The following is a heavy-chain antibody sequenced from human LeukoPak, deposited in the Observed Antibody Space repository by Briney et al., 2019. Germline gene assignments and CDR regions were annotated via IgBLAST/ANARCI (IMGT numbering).Heavy chain of an antibody. CDR1: GGSFSGSY. D-gene: IGHD6-19*01. CDR3: ARDWSVIAVASHAFDV. V-gene: IGHV4-34*01. J-gene: IGHJ3*01. Sequence: SETLSLTCAVFGGSFSGSYWSWIRQPPGMGLEWIGEISHGENPTYNPSLKSRVIISVDKSNNQFSLKLSSVTAADTAVYYCARDWSVIAVASHAFDVWGQGTMVTVSS. CDR2: ISHGENP.